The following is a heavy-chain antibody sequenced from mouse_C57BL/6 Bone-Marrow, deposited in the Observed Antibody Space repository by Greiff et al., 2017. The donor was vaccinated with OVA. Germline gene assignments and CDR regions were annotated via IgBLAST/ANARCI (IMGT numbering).Heavy chain of an antibody. CDR1: GFTFSSYA. D-gene: IGHD1-1*01. Sequence: EVHLVESGGGLVKPGGSLKLSCAASGFTFSSYAMSWVRQTPEKRLEWVATINDGGSYTYYPDNVKGRFPISRDNAKHTLYLQMSHLKSEDTAMYYWARDYGSSYDYAKGGWGQGTSVAV. CDR3: ARDYGSSYDYAKGG. V-gene: IGHV5-4*01. J-gene: IGHJ4*01. CDR2: INDGGSYT.